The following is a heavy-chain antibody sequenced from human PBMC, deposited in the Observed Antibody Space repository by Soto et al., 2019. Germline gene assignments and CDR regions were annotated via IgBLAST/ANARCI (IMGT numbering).Heavy chain of an antibody. CDR2: IYYSGTT. V-gene: IGHV4-39*01. J-gene: IGHJ4*02. CDR1: GGSISSSSYY. CDR3: ASLLGIKFDY. D-gene: IGHD3-10*01. Sequence: LSLTCTVSGGSISSSSYYWGWIRQPPGKGLEWIGTIYYSGTTNYNPSLKSRVTISVDTSQNQFSLKLNSLTAADTAVYYCASLLGIKFDYWGQGALVTVSS.